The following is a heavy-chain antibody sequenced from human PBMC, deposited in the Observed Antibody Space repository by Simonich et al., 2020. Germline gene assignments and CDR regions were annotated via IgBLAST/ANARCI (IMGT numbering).Heavy chain of an antibody. CDR2: ISGSGGST. D-gene: IGHD1-7*01. CDR3: AKRSGVSITGTFDY. Sequence: EVQLLESGGGLVQPGGSLRLSCAASGFTFSSYAMSWVRQAPGRGRKWVSAISGSGGSTYYADSVKGRFTISRDNSKNTLYLQMNSLRAEDTAVYYCAKRSGVSITGTFDYWGQGTLVTVSS. V-gene: IGHV3-23*01. J-gene: IGHJ4*02. CDR1: GFTFSSYA.